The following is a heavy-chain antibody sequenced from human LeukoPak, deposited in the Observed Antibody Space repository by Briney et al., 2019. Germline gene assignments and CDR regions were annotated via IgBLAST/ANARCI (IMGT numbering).Heavy chain of an antibody. CDR3: ARGRFFEGEYYFDY. D-gene: IGHD3-16*01. CDR2: INSDGSSA. V-gene: IGHV3-74*01. CDR1: GFTFSSHR. J-gene: IGHJ4*02. Sequence: GGSLRLSCGASGFTFSSHRMHWVRQAPGKAPAWVSRINSDGSSAVYADSVRGRFTVSRDNAKSTLYLQMNSLRAEDTAVYYCARGRFFEGEYYFDYWGQGTLVTVSS.